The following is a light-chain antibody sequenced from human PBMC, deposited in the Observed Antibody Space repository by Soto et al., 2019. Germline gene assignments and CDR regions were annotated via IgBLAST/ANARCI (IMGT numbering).Light chain of an antibody. CDR1: QSVTSN. CDR3: QHYNSYSEA. V-gene: IGKV3D-15*01. Sequence: EIVMTHSPATLSVSPGERASLSCRASQSVTSNLAWYQQKPGQAPRLLIYDASSRATGIPDRFSGSGSGTDFTLTISSLQPDDFATYYCQHYNSYSEAFGQGTKVDI. CDR2: DAS. J-gene: IGKJ1*01.